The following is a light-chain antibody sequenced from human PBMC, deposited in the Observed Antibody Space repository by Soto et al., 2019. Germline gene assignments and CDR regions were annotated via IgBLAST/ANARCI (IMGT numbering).Light chain of an antibody. CDR1: SSNIGSDN. Sequence: QSALNQPPSASGTPGQRVTIFCPGSSSNIGSDNVNWYQQVPGTAPKLLMYKNNQRPSGVPDRFSASKSGTSASLAISGLQPEDEADYYCAVWDARLSGYVFGTGTKLTVL. CDR3: AVWDARLSGYV. J-gene: IGLJ1*01. CDR2: KNN. V-gene: IGLV1-44*01.